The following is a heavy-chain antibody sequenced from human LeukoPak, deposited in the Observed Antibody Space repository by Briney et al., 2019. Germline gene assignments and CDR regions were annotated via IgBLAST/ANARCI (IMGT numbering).Heavy chain of an antibody. Sequence: SETLSLTCNVSGYSISSSYYWGWIRQPPGKGLEWIGSMYHSGSTYSNPSLKSRVTISVDTSKNHFSLKLSSVTAADTAVYYCARAMHQSGYFYGMDVWGQGTTVTVSS. CDR2: MYHSGST. V-gene: IGHV4-38-2*02. CDR3: ARAMHQSGYFYGMDV. J-gene: IGHJ6*02. CDR1: GYSISSSYY. D-gene: IGHD2-2*01.